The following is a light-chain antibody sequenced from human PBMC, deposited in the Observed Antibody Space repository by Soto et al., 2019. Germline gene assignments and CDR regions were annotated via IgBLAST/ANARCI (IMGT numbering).Light chain of an antibody. Sequence: EIVMTQSPATLSVSPGERATLSCRASQSVSNNLAWYQQKPGQAPRLLIYFASTRAPGIPARFSGSGSGTEVTLPISSLQSEDFAVDYCQQYNKWPLTFGGGTKVETK. CDR2: FAS. V-gene: IGKV3-15*01. CDR3: QQYNKWPLT. J-gene: IGKJ4*01. CDR1: QSVSNN.